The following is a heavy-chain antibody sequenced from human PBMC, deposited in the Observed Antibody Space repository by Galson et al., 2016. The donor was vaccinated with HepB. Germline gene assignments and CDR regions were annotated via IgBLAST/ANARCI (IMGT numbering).Heavy chain of an antibody. CDR3: ARTGSIASAGGADY. CDR2: IYPGDSDT. CDR1: GYSFTTYW. D-gene: IGHD6-13*01. Sequence: QSGAAVNKPGESLKISCTGSGYSFTTYWIDCARQMPGKGLEWMGMIYPGDSDTRYSPSFQGQVTISADQSINTAYLQWSSLKASDTAMDYCARTGSIASAGGADYWGQGTLVPVSS. V-gene: IGHV5-51*01. J-gene: IGHJ4*02.